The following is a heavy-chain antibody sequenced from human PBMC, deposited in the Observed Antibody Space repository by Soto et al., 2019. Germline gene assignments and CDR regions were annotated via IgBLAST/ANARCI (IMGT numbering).Heavy chain of an antibody. J-gene: IGHJ6*02. CDR3: GKDYGLPYGSAWHVGGMDV. CDR1: GYSYTRYA. CDR2: INAGNGNT. D-gene: IGHD6-19*01. V-gene: IGHV1-3*01. Sequence: ASVNGSCKAAGYSYTRYARHWGRLAPEQRLEWMGWINAGNGNTKYSQKFQGRVTITRDTSASTAYMDLSSLRSEDTAVYYCGKDYGLPYGSAWHVGGMDVWGQGTTVTLSS.